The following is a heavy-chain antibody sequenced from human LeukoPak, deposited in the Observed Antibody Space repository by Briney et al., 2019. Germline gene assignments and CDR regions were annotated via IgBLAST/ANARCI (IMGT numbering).Heavy chain of an antibody. Sequence: SETLSLTCTFSGGSISSGDYYWSWIRQHPGKGLEWIGYIYYSGSTYYNPSLKSRVTISLDTSKNQFSLKLSSVTAADTAVYYCARDQEDSGTDYWGQGTLVTVSS. CDR3: ARDQEDSGTDY. D-gene: IGHD3-10*01. CDR2: IYYSGST. V-gene: IGHV4-31*03. CDR1: GGSISSGDYY. J-gene: IGHJ4*02.